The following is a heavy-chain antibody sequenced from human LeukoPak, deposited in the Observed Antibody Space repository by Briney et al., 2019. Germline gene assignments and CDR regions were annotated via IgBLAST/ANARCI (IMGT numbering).Heavy chain of an antibody. Sequence: SETLSLTCAVYGGSLSDYYWNWIRQPPGKGLEWIGYIYYSGSTNYNPSLKSRDTISVDTSKNQFSLKLSSVTAADTAVYYCARARYSSSWACDYWGQGTLVTVSS. CDR3: ARARYSSSWACDY. V-gene: IGHV4-59*01. CDR1: GGSLSDYY. D-gene: IGHD6-13*01. CDR2: IYYSGST. J-gene: IGHJ4*02.